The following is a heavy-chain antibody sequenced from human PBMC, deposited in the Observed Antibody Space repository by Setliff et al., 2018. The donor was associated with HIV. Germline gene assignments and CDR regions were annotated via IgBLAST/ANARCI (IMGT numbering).Heavy chain of an antibody. V-gene: IGHV1-2*02. CDR1: GYTFTGHY. CDR2: VNPNSGDA. Sequence: ASVKVSCKASGYTFTGHYLHWVRQAPGQGLEWLGWVNPNSGDAIYAQNFHGRVTMTRDTSINAAYMELRGLRSDDTAVYYCARNFGLSPSGKYYYYYGMDIWGQGTTVTVS. CDR3: ARNFGLSPSGKYYYYYGMDI. D-gene: IGHD3-10*01. J-gene: IGHJ6*02.